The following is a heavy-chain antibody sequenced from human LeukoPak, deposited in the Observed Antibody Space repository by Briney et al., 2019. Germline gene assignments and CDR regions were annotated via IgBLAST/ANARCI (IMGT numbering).Heavy chain of an antibody. CDR2: IYYSGST. CDR1: GGSISRHY. V-gene: IGHV4-59*11. D-gene: IGHD5-18*01. J-gene: IGHJ6*03. CDR3: ARSTPDTAMVTYSYYYYMDV. Sequence: SETLSLTCTVSGGSISRHYWSWLPQPPGKGLEWIGCIYYSGSTNYNPSLKSRVTISVDTSKNQFSLKLSSATAADTAVYYCARSTPDTAMVTYSYYYYMDVWGKGTTVTVSS.